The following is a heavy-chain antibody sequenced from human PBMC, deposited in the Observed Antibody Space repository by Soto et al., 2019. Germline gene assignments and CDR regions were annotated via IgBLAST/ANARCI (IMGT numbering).Heavy chain of an antibody. CDR1: GGSISSYY. Sequence: TSETLSLTCTVSGGSISSYYWSWIRQPPGKGLEWIGYIYYSGSTNYNPSLKSRVTISVDTSKNQFSLKLSSVTAADTAVYYCARLESGYDSPAGGYFDYWGQGTLVTVSS. D-gene: IGHD5-12*01. CDR3: ARLESGYDSPAGGYFDY. J-gene: IGHJ4*02. V-gene: IGHV4-59*08. CDR2: IYYSGST.